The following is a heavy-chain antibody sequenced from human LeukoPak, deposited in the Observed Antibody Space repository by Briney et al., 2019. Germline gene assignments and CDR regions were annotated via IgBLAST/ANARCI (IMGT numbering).Heavy chain of an antibody. Sequence: ASVKVSCKASGYTFTSYGISWVRQAPGQGLEWMGWISAYNGNTNYAQKLQGRVTMTTDTSTSTAYMELRSLRSDDTAVYYCARDLTYDYGDYGWFDPWGQGTLVTVSS. D-gene: IGHD4-17*01. CDR1: GYTFTSYG. CDR2: ISAYNGNT. J-gene: IGHJ5*02. CDR3: ARDLTYDYGDYGWFDP. V-gene: IGHV1-18*01.